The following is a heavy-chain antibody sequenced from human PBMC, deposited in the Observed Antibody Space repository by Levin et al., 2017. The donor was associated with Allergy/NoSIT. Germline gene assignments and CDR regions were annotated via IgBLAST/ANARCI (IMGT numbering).Heavy chain of an antibody. CDR1: EFTFSSYS. D-gene: IGHD3-22*01. Sequence: GGSLRLSCAASEFTFSSYSMNWVRQAPGKGLEWVSYISSSSTTIYYADSVKGRFTISRDNAKNSLYLQMNSLRDEDTAVYYCARCGVGLDSGYYHFDCWGQGTLVTVSS. CDR3: ARCGVGLDSGYYHFDC. CDR2: ISSSSTTI. J-gene: IGHJ4*02. V-gene: IGHV3-48*02.